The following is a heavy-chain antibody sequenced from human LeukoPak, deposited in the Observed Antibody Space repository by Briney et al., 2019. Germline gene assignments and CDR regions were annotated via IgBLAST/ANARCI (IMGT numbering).Heavy chain of an antibody. CDR1: GFTFSDYY. J-gene: IGHJ4*02. D-gene: IGHD2-2*01. CDR2: IYYSGST. CDR3: ARLGIGVVPSAMLGDYYFDY. V-gene: IGHV4-59*08. Sequence: PGGSLRLSCAASGFTFSDYYMSWIRQPPGKGLEWIGYIYYSGSTKYNPSLKSRVTISVDTSKNQFSLKLTSVTAADTAVYYCARLGIGVVPSAMLGDYYFDYWGQGTLVTVSS.